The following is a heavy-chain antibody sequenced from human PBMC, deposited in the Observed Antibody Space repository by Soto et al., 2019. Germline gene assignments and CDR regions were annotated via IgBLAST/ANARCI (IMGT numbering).Heavy chain of an antibody. CDR3: ARHGKNCNYDNWFDP. V-gene: IGHV5-51*01. CDR2: IYPGDSDT. D-gene: IGHD1-7*01. Sequence: GESLKISCKGSGYSFTSYWIGWVRQMPGKGLEWMGIIYPGDSDTRYSPSFQGQVTISADKSISTAYLQWSSLKASDTAMYYCARHGKNCNYDNWFDPWGQGTLVTVSS. CDR1: GYSFTSYW. J-gene: IGHJ5*02.